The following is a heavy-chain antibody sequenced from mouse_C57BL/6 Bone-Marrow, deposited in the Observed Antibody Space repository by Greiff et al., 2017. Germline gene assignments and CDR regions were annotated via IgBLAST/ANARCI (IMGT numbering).Heavy chain of an antibody. Sequence: DVQLQESGPVLVKPGASVKMSCKASGYTFTDYYMNWVKQSHGKSLEWIGVINPYNGGTSYNQKFKGKATLTVDKSSSKAYMELNSLTSEDSAVYYCARTTVVAPYAMDYWGQGTSVTVSS. CDR2: INPYNGGT. V-gene: IGHV1-19*01. J-gene: IGHJ4*01. CDR3: ARTTVVAPYAMDY. D-gene: IGHD1-1*01. CDR1: GYTFTDYY.